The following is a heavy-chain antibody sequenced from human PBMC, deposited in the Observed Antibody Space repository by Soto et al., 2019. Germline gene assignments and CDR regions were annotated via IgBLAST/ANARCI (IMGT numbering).Heavy chain of an antibody. CDR1: GYTFTSYG. J-gene: IGHJ3*02. Sequence: ASVKVSCKASGYTFTSYGISWVRQAPGQGLEWMGWISAYNGNTNYAQKLQGRVTMTTDTSTSTAYMELRSLRSDDTAVYYCAREQRVTIFGVAKSPDDAFYIWGQGTMVTVSS. D-gene: IGHD3-3*01. CDR2: ISAYNGNT. CDR3: AREQRVTIFGVAKSPDDAFYI. V-gene: IGHV1-18*01.